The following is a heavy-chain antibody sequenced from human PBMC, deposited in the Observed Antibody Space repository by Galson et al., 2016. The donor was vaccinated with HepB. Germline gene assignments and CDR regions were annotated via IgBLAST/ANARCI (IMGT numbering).Heavy chain of an antibody. Sequence: SLRLSCATSGFNFDDYAMHWVRQGPGKGLEWVSSVTWNSGSKGSADSVKGRFTVSRDNAKTSLYLQMNSLRPEDTALYYCAKDLSRGSGSYYSRYYYYGVDVWGRGTTVTVSS. CDR2: VTWNSGSK. CDR3: AKDLSRGSGSYYSRYYYYGVDV. D-gene: IGHD3-10*01. CDR1: GFNFDDYA. J-gene: IGHJ6*02. V-gene: IGHV3-9*01.